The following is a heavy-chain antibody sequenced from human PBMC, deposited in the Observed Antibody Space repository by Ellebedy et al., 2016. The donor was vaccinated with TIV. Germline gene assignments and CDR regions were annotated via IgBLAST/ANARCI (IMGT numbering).Heavy chain of an antibody. CDR1: GFTFSSYS. V-gene: IGHV3-48*04. D-gene: IGHD2-15*01. CDR2: ISNGGSIV. Sequence: PGGSLRLSCSASGFTFSSYSMNWVRQAPGKGLEWISYISNGGSIVNYADSVQGRFTISRDDAKNSLYLQMNSLRAEDTAAYYCAKDVVAPGLAFDYWGQGTLVTVSS. CDR3: AKDVVAPGLAFDY. J-gene: IGHJ4*02.